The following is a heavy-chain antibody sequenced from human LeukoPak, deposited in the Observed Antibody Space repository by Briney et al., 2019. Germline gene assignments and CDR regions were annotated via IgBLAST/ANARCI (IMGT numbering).Heavy chain of an antibody. CDR2: IYPGDSDT. Sequence: GESLKISCKGSGYSFTSYWIGWGRQMPGKGLEWRGIIYPGDSDTRYSPCFQGQVTISAEKSISIAYLQWSSLKASDTALYYCASRKKGMATAGFDYWGQGTLVTVSS. CDR1: GYSFTSYW. D-gene: IGHD5-24*01. J-gene: IGHJ4*02. CDR3: ASRKKGMATAGFDY. V-gene: IGHV5-51*01.